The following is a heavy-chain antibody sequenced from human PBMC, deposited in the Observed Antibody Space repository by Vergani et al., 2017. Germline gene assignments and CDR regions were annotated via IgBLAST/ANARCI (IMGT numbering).Heavy chain of an antibody. D-gene: IGHD6-19*01. CDR2: IIPIFGTA. CDR1: GGPFSSYA. V-gene: IGHV1-69*01. CDR3: ARGGPGIAVAGTSAFDI. Sequence: QVQLVQSGAELKKPGSSVKVSCKASGGPFSSYAISWVRQAPGQGLEWMGGIIPIFGTANYAQKFQGRVTITADEPTSTAYMELRSLRSEDTAVYDCARGGPGIAVAGTSAFDIWGQGTMVTVSS. J-gene: IGHJ3*02.